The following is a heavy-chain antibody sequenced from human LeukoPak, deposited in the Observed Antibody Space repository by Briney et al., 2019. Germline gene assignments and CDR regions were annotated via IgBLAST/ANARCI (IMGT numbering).Heavy chain of an antibody. CDR3: ARSYHNQVLFYYYYYMDV. D-gene: IGHD2-8*02. CDR1: GGSFSGYY. Sequence: TPSETLSLTCGVYGGSFSGYYWSWIRQPPEINHSGSTNYNPSLKSRVTISVDTSKNQFSLKLSSVTAADTAVYYCARSYHNQVLFYYYYYMDVWGKGTTVTISS. CDR2: INHSGST. V-gene: IGHV4-34*01. J-gene: IGHJ6*03.